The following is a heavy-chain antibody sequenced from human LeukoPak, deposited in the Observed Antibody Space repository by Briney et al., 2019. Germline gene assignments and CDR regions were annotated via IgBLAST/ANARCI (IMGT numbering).Heavy chain of an antibody. CDR1: GFTFSSYA. J-gene: IGHJ6*02. CDR3: ARDHYDFWSGYLVPNYGMDV. D-gene: IGHD3-3*01. Sequence: GGSLRLSCAASGFTFSSYAMSWVRQAPGKGLEWVSAISGSGGSTYYADSVKGRFTISRDNSKNTLYLQMNSLRAEDTAVYYCARDHYDFWSGYLVPNYGMDVWGQGTTVTVSS. CDR2: ISGSGGST. V-gene: IGHV3-23*01.